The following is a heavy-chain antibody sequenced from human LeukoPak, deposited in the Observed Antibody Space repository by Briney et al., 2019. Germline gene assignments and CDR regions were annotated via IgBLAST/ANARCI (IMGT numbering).Heavy chain of an antibody. CDR2: ISWNSGSI. J-gene: IGHJ4*02. CDR1: GFTFDGYA. CDR3: AKGGLVVVPASLDY. D-gene: IGHD2-21*02. Sequence: GGSLRLSCAASGFTFDGYAMHWVRQAPGKALEWVSGISWNSGSIDYAHSVKGRFTISRDNAKNSLYLQMNSLRPEDTALYYCAKGGLVVVPASLDYWGQGTLVTVSS. V-gene: IGHV3-9*01.